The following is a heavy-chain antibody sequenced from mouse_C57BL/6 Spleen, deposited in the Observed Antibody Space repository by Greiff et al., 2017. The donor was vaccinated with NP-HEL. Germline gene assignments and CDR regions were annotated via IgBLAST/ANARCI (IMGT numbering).Heavy chain of an antibody. V-gene: IGHV1-4*01. Sequence: VQLKESGAELARPGASVKMSCKASGYTFTSYTMHWVKQRPGQGLEWIGYINPSSGYTKYNQKFKDKATLTADKSSSTAYMQLSSLTSEDSAVYYCARSDGYYLAYWGQGTLVTVSA. CDR1: GYTFTSYT. J-gene: IGHJ3*01. CDR3: ARSDGYYLAY. CDR2: INPSSGYT. D-gene: IGHD2-3*01.